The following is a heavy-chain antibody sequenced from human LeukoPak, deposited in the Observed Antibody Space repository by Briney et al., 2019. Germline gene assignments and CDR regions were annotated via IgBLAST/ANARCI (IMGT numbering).Heavy chain of an antibody. Sequence: GGSLRLSCAASGFTFDDYAMHWVRQAPGKGLEWVSGISWNSGSIGYADSVKGRFTISRDNAKNSLYLQMNSLRAEDPALYYCANEVHGGWSSYWGQGTLVTVSS. D-gene: IGHD6-19*01. CDR3: ANEVHGGWSSY. J-gene: IGHJ4*02. CDR1: GFTFDDYA. CDR2: ISWNSGSI. V-gene: IGHV3-9*01.